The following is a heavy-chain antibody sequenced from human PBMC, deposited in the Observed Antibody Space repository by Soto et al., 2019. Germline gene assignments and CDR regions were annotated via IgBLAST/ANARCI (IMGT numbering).Heavy chain of an antibody. J-gene: IGHJ4*02. CDR1: GFTFSGYA. CDR3: AKVRIGCVPRDY. D-gene: IGHD2-15*01. CDR2: ISGSGGST. Sequence: GGSLRLSCAASGFTFSGYAMSWVRQAPGKGLEWVSAISGSGGSTYYADSVKGRVTISRDNSKNKTYLQMNSLRAKDTAVYFCAKVRIGCVPRDYWGQGTLGAGSS. V-gene: IGHV3-23*01.